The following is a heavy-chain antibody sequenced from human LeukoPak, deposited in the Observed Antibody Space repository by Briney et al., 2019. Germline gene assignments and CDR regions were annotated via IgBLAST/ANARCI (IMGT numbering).Heavy chain of an antibody. CDR2: ISGYNGNT. CDR3: ARGLGVVTARSEQPKPRYFDL. J-gene: IGHJ2*01. Sequence: ASVKVSCKASGYTFTSYGISWVRQAPGQGLEWMGWISGYNGNTNYAQNLQGRVTMTTDTSTSTAYMELRSLRSDDTAVYYCARGLGVVTARSEQPKPRYFDLWGRGTQVTVSS. CDR1: GYTFTSYG. D-gene: IGHD2-21*02. V-gene: IGHV1-18*01.